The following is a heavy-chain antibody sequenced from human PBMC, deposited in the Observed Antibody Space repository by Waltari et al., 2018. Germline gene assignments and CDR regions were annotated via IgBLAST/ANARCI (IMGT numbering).Heavy chain of an antibody. J-gene: IGHJ4*02. Sequence: QLQLHESGPRLVKPSETLSLTCTVSGGYISGTHYYWGWIRQPPGKGLEWIGRVYYPGSSAGGTYYNPSLKRRASISVDTSTNQFSLRLSSVAATDTGVYYCATSAGATYASSYFFHYWGQGALVTISS. CDR3: ATSAGATYASSYFFHY. V-gene: IGHV4-39*01. CDR1: GGYISGTHYY. D-gene: IGHD6-13*01. CDR2: VYYPGSSAGGT.